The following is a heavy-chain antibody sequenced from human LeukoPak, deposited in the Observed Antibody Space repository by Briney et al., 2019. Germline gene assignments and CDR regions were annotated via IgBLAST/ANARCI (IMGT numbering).Heavy chain of an antibody. V-gene: IGHV3-23*01. Sequence: GGSLRLSCAASGFTFSNFAISWVRKAPGKGLEWVSAIIGTGGNTFYTDSVTGRFTISRDNSKNTLYVQMNSLRAEDTAVYYCAKTGGYYDTSDLYRPDVFDIWGQGTVVTVSS. CDR2: IIGTGGNT. CDR1: GFTFSNFA. D-gene: IGHD3-22*01. J-gene: IGHJ3*02. CDR3: AKTGGYYDTSDLYRPDVFDI.